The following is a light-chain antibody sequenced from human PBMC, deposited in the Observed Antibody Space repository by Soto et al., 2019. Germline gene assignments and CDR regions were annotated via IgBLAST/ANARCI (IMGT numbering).Light chain of an antibody. CDR1: SSDVGGYNY. Sequence: QSALTQPRSVSGSPGQSVTISCTGTSSDVGGYNYVSWYQQHPGKAPKLRIYDVARRPSGVPDRFSGSKSGNTASLTISGLQAEDEADYYCCSYGGSYTVVFGGGTKLTVL. CDR3: CSYGGSYTVV. J-gene: IGLJ2*01. CDR2: DVA. V-gene: IGLV2-11*01.